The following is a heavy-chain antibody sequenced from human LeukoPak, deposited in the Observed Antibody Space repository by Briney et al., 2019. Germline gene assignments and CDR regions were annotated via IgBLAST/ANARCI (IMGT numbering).Heavy chain of an antibody. V-gene: IGHV3-30*04. CDR1: GFTFTTYS. CDR3: ARGSSPWGYTYGYIDS. Sequence: PGGSLRLSCAASGFTFTTYSMHWVRQAPGKGLEWVAIVSYDPSKQKYADSVRGRFTISRDNSNNILYLQLNSLRVEDTAIYYCARGSSPWGYTYGYIDSWGQGTLVSVSS. J-gene: IGHJ4*02. D-gene: IGHD5-18*01. CDR2: VSYDPSKQ.